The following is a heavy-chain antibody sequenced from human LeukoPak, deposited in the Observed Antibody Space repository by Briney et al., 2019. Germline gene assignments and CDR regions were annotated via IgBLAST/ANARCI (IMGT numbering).Heavy chain of an antibody. CDR2: INTYNGNT. V-gene: IGHV1-18*01. J-gene: IGHJ4*02. CDR3: ARDRGRGGSNNYFPYYFDY. Sequence: GESLKVSCKASGYTFTTYGVSWVRQAPGQGLEWMGWINTYNGNTYYAQTFQGRVTMTTDTPTSTAYMELRSLRSDDTAVYYCARDRGRGGSNNYFPYYFDYWGQGTLVTVSS. D-gene: IGHD3-10*01. CDR1: GYTFTTYG.